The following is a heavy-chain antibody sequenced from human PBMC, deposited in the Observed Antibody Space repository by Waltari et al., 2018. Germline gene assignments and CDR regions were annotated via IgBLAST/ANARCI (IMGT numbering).Heavy chain of an antibody. CDR2: IYTSGST. CDR1: GGSISSYY. D-gene: IGHD3-22*01. J-gene: IGHJ5*02. CDR3: ARDHYDSSGYYYTNWFDP. Sequence: QVQLQESGPGLVKPSETLSLTCTVSGGSISSYYWSWIRQPAGKGLEGIGRIYTSGSTTCNPSLKGRVTMSVDTSKNQFSLKLSSVTAADTAVYYCARDHYDSSGYYYTNWFDPWGQGTLVTVSS. V-gene: IGHV4-4*07.